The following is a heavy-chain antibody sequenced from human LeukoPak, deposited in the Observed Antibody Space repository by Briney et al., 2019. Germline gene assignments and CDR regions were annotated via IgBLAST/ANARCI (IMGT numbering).Heavy chain of an antibody. CDR3: ARHDCDSSRCSVNWFDP. V-gene: IGHV4-39*01. J-gene: IGHJ5*02. CDR1: GVSMSSSPYY. CDR2: IYDSGNT. Sequence: SETLSLTCTVSGVSMSSSPYYWGWIRQPPGKGLEWVGTIYDSGNTNYNPSLRSRLTISVDTSRNQFSLKLSSVTAADTAVYYCARHDCDSSRCSVNWFDPWGQGTLVTVSS. D-gene: IGHD2/OR15-2a*01.